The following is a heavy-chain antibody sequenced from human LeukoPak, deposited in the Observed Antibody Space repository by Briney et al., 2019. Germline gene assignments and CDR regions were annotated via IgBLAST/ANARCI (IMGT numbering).Heavy chain of an antibody. CDR3: AYLPIGTSGWHFDY. D-gene: IGHD6-19*01. CDR1: GFTFSSYE. CDR2: ISSSGSTI. J-gene: IGHJ4*02. V-gene: IGHV3-48*03. Sequence: GGSLRLSCAASGFTFSSYEMNWVRQAPGKGLEWVSYISSSGSTIYYADSVKGRFTISRDNAKNSLYLQMNSLRAEDTAVYYCAYLPIGTSGWHFDYWGQGTLVTVSS.